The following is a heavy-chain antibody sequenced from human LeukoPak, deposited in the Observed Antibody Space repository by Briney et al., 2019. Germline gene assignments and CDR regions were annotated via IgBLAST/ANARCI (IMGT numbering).Heavy chain of an antibody. D-gene: IGHD1-1*01. V-gene: IGHV1-69*06. J-gene: IGHJ4*02. CDR1: GGTFSSYA. CDR3: ARDGGTWNDDGFDY. CDR2: IIPIFGTA. Sequence: ASVKVSCKASGGTFSSYAISWVRQAPGQGPEWMGGIIPIFGTANYAQKFQGRVTITADKSTSTAYMELSSLRSEDTAVYYCARDGGTWNDDGFDYWGQGTLVTVSS.